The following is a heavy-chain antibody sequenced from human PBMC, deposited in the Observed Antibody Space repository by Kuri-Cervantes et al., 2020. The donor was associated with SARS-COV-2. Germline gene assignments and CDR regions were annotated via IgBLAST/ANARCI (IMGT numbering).Heavy chain of an antibody. D-gene: IGHD4/OR15-4a*01. Sequence: GESLKISCEVSGFTFSDYGMHWVRQAPANGLEWVAIISYDGSKRYYTDSVKGRFTISKDISKNTLYLEMNSLRVEGTAVYYCARLLGDYGSSSYDVQHYLDYWGQGTLVTVSS. J-gene: IGHJ4*02. CDR2: ISYDGSKR. V-gene: IGHV3-30-3*01. CDR1: GFTFSDYG. CDR3: ARLLGDYGSSSYDVQHYLDY.